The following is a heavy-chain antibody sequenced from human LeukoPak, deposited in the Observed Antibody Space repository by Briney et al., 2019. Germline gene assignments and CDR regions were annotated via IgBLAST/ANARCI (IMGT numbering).Heavy chain of an antibody. D-gene: IGHD6-13*01. CDR3: AKSWTPYYYMDV. CDR1: GFTFSSYG. Sequence: GRSLRLSCAASGFTFSSYGMHWVRQAPGKGLEWVAVISYDGSNKYYADSVKGRFTISRDNSKNTLYPQMNSLRAEDTAVYYCAKSWTPYYYMDVWGKGTTVTISS. V-gene: IGHV3-30*18. CDR2: ISYDGSNK. J-gene: IGHJ6*03.